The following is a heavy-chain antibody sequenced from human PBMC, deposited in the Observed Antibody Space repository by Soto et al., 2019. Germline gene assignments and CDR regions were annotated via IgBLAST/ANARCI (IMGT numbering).Heavy chain of an antibody. D-gene: IGHD4-17*01. CDR3: ARVRYGDYNFDY. Sequence: SETLSLTCTVSGGSISSGDYYWSWIRQPPGKGLEWIGYIYYSGSTYYNPSLKSRVTISVDTSKNQFSLKLSSVTAADTAVYYCARVRYGDYNFDYWGQGTLVTVSS. J-gene: IGHJ4*02. CDR2: IYYSGST. CDR1: GGSISSGDYY. V-gene: IGHV4-30-4*01.